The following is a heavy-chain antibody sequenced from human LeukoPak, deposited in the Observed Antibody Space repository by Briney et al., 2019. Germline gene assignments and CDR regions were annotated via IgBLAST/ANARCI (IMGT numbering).Heavy chain of an antibody. V-gene: IGHV3-53*01. CDR2: IYSGGGT. CDR1: GFIVSSNH. Sequence: PGGSLRLSCAASGFIVSSNHMSWVRQAPGKGLEWVSVIYSGGGTYYADSVKGRFTISRDKSKNTLYLQMNSLRAEDTAVYYCAKDGYYYYYMDVWGKGTTVTVSS. CDR3: AKDGYYYYYMDV. J-gene: IGHJ6*03.